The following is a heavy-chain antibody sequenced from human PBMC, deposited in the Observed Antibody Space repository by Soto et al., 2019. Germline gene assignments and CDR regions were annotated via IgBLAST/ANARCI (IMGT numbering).Heavy chain of an antibody. Sequence: ASVTVSCKASGYTFTSYDINWVRQATGQGLEWMGWMNPNSGNTGYAQKFQGRVTMTRNTSISTAYMELSSLRSEDTAVYYCARVDFPYYYMDVWGKGTTVTVSS. CDR1: GYTFTSYD. J-gene: IGHJ6*03. CDR3: ARVDFPYYYMDV. V-gene: IGHV1-8*01. CDR2: MNPNSGNT.